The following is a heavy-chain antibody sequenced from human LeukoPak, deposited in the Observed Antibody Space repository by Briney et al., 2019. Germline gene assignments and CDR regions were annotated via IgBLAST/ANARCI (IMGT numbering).Heavy chain of an antibody. CDR2: VSLSDNI. CDR1: GFTFSSYG. Sequence: GGSLRLSCAASGFTFSSYGMTWVRQAPGKGLEWVSLVSLSDNIFYADSVKGRFTISRDNSKSTVHLQMDSLRVDDTAVYYCAKVATPNTLDALDIWGQGTLVTVSS. J-gene: IGHJ3*02. D-gene: IGHD1/OR15-1a*01. V-gene: IGHV3-23*01. CDR3: AKVATPNTLDALDI.